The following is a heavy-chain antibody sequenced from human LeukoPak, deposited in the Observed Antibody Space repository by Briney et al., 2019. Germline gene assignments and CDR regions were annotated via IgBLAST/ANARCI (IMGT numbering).Heavy chain of an antibody. CDR2: IKQDGSEK. V-gene: IGHV3-7*01. D-gene: IGHD5-18*01. CDR3: ARDSGYSYGYPDY. CDR1: GFTFSSYW. Sequence: GGSLRLSCAASGFTFSSYWMSWVRQAPGKGLEWVANIKQDGSEKYYVDSVKGRFTISRDNAKNSLYLQMNSLRAEDTAVYYCARDSGYSYGYPDYWGQGTLVTVSS. J-gene: IGHJ4*02.